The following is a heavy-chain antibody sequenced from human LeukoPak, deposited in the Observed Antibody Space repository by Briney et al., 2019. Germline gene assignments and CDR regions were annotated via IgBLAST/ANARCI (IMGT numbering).Heavy chain of an antibody. CDR2: ITWNSGSV. Sequence: GRSLRLSCAASGFTFHDYAMHWVRQLPGNGLEWVLGITWNSGSVLYADSVRGRFTISRDNAKNSLYLQMNSLRPEDMAFYYCAKGLGVASLIVDALDMWGQGTMVTV. CDR1: GFTFHDYA. D-gene: IGHD3/OR15-3a*01. V-gene: IGHV3-9*03. CDR3: AKGLGVASLIVDALDM. J-gene: IGHJ3*02.